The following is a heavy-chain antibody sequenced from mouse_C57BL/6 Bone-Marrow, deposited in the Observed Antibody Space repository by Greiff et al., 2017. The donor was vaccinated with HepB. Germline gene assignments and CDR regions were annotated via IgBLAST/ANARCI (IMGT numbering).Heavy chain of an antibody. J-gene: IGHJ4*01. CDR3: ARNDGYYVYAMDY. V-gene: IGHV5-12*01. CDR1: GFTFSDYY. D-gene: IGHD2-3*01. CDR2: ISNGGGST. Sequence: EVNVVESGGGLVQPGGSLKLSCAASGFTFSDYYMYWVRQTPEKRLEWVAYISNGGGSTYYPDTVKGRFTISRDNAKNTLYLQMSRLKSEDTAMYYCARNDGYYVYAMDYWGQGTSVTVSS.